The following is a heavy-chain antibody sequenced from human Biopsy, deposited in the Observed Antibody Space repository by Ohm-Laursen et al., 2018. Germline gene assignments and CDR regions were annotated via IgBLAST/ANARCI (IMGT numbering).Heavy chain of an antibody. V-gene: IGHV3-11*01. CDR3: ARDTRWSPYSMDV. J-gene: IGHJ6*02. D-gene: IGHD4-23*01. CDR1: GFTFSDHH. CDR2: ISGGETI. Sequence: SLRLSCAASGFTFSDHHMRWIRQAPGRGLEWVSYISGGETIYYGDSMKGRVTISRDNAKNSLYLQMHSLRAKDTAVYYCARDTRWSPYSMDVWGQGTTVTVSS.